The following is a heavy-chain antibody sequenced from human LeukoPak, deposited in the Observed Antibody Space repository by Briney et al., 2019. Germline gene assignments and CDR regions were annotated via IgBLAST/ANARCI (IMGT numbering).Heavy chain of an antibody. CDR3: ARAELNCGGDCSHDFDY. V-gene: IGHV3-30-3*01. CDR1: GFTFSSYA. CDR2: ISYDGSNK. Sequence: GRSLRLSCAASGFTFSSYAMHWVRQAPGKGLEWVAVISYDGSNKYYADSVKGRFTISRDYSKNTLYLQMNSLRAEDTAVYYCARAELNCGGDCSHDFDYWGQGTLVTVSS. J-gene: IGHJ4*02. D-gene: IGHD2-21*02.